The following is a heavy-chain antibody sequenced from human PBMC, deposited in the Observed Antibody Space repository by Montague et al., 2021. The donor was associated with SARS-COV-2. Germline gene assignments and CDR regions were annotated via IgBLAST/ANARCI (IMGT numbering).Heavy chain of an antibody. CDR2: IYISGST. CDR1: GDSISSTYY. V-gene: IGHV4-4*07. CDR3: ARGQQLDFDY. J-gene: IGHJ4*02. Sequence: SETLSLTCTVSGDSISSTYYWSWIRQPAGKGLEWIGRIYISGSTXYNPSLKSRVTTSIDTSKNQFSLKLNSLTAADTAVYYCARGQQLDFDYWGQGTLVTVSS. D-gene: IGHD6-13*01.